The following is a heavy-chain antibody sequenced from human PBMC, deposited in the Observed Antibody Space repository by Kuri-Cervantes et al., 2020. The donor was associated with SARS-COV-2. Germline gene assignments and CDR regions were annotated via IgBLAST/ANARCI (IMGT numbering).Heavy chain of an antibody. CDR2: MNPNSGNT. CDR1: GYTFTSYD. J-gene: IGHJ4*02. Sequence: GGSLRLSCKASGYTFTSYDINWVRQATGQGLEWMGWMNPNSGNTGYAQKFQGRVTMTRDTSTSTVYMELSSLTSEDTAIYYCYCAPKEGFDSWGQGTLVTVSS. V-gene: IGHV1-8*02. CDR3: YCAPKEGFDS. D-gene: IGHD2-21*01.